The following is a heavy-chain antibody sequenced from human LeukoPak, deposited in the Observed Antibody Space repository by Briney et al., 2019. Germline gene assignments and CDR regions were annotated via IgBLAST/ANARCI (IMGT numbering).Heavy chain of an antibody. V-gene: IGHV4-34*01. CDR1: GGSFSGYY. D-gene: IGHD4-11*01. CDR3: ARGDYGNNGQIYYSGMDV. Sequence: NPSETLSLTCAVYGGSFSGYYWSWIRQSPGKGLEWIGEINHSGKTNYKPSLKSRVTISIDASKSQVSLKVSSVTAADSAVYYCARGDYGNNGQIYYSGMDVWGQGTTVTVSS. J-gene: IGHJ6*02. CDR2: INHSGKT.